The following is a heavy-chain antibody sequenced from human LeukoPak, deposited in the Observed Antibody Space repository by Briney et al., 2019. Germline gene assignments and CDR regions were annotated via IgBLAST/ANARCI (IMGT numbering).Heavy chain of an antibody. CDR1: GGSISSGGYY. Sequence: PSETLSLTCTVSGGSISSGGYYWSWIRQPPGKGLEWIGYIYHSGSTYYNPSLKSRVTLSVDRSKNQFSLKLSSVTAADTAVYYCARDRGRGTGTVGWFDPWGQGTLVTVSS. J-gene: IGHJ5*02. V-gene: IGHV4-30-2*01. D-gene: IGHD1-1*01. CDR2: IYHSGST. CDR3: ARDRGRGTGTVGWFDP.